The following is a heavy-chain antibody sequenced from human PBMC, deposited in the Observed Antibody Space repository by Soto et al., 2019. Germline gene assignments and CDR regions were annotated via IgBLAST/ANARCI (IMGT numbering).Heavy chain of an antibody. V-gene: IGHV3-74*01. D-gene: IGHD6-19*01. CDR2: IDTYGSAT. CDR1: GFSLSGYW. J-gene: IGHJ3*02. Sequence: HPGGSLRLSCAASGFSLSGYWMHWVRQAPGKGLVWVSRIDTYGSATKYADSVEGRFSISKDNAENTLYLQMNNLRADDTAVYYCVRVLKSIGWDNDVFDIWGQGTMVTVS. CDR3: VRVLKSIGWDNDVFDI.